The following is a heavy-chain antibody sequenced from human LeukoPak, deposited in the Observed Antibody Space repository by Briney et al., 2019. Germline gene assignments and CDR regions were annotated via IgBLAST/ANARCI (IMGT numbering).Heavy chain of an antibody. Sequence: PGGSLRLSCAAFGFTFSSYAMSWVRQAPGKGLEWVSAISGSGGSTYYADSVKGRFTISRDNSKNTLYLQMNSLRAEDTAVYYCAKASVVVVVAATLSSWFDPWGQGTLVTVSS. CDR2: ISGSGGST. D-gene: IGHD2-15*01. CDR1: GFTFSSYA. J-gene: IGHJ5*02. V-gene: IGHV3-23*01. CDR3: AKASVVVVVAATLSSWFDP.